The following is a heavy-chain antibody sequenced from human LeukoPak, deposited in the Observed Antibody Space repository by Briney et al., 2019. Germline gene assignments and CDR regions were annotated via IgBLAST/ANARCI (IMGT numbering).Heavy chain of an antibody. J-gene: IGHJ3*02. CDR2: INWNGGST. Sequence: GGSLRLSCAASGFTFDNYGMSWVRQAPGKGLEWVSGINWNGGSTGCADSVKGRFTISRDNAKNSLYLQMNSLRAEDTALYYCARIDTYYYDSSGYYSAFDIWGQGTIVTVSS. D-gene: IGHD3-22*01. CDR1: GFTFDNYG. CDR3: ARIDTYYYDSSGYYSAFDI. V-gene: IGHV3-20*04.